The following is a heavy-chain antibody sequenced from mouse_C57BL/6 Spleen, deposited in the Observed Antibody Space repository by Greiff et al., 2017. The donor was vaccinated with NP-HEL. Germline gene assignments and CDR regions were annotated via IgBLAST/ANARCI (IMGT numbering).Heavy chain of an antibody. CDR3: ARHEGGSYYFDY. V-gene: IGHV5-6*01. J-gene: IGHJ2*01. CDR1: GFTFSSYG. CDR2: ISSGGSYT. Sequence: EVKLVESGGDLVKPGGSLKLSCAASGFTFSSYGMSWVRQTPDKRLEWVATISSGGSYTYYPDSVKGRFTISRDNAKNTLYLQMSSLKSEDTAMYYCARHEGGSYYFDYWGQGTTLTVSS.